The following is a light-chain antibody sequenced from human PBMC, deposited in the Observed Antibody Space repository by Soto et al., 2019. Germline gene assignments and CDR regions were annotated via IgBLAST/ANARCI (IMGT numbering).Light chain of an antibody. CDR3: QQYTGPTTT. CDR1: QTVSSKY. CDR2: GAS. V-gene: IGKV3-20*01. Sequence: IILTQSPDTRSLSPGERATLSCRASQTVSSKYLAWCQQRPGQAPRLIIYGASTRAAGIPDRFSVSESGTDFTITITRLEHEDSAVYFCQQYTGPTTTFGQGTRLEIK. J-gene: IGKJ5*01.